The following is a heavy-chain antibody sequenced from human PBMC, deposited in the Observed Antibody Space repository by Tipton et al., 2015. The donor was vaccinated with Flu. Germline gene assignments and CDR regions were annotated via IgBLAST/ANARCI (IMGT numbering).Heavy chain of an antibody. Sequence: SLRLSCTVSGFTLRGYGMQWVRQAPGKGLEWVAVVSYDGRTEYYSDSVKGRFTISRVIRKNTLFLRMNSLRPEDWAVYYCVKELHSNGYGAVFDYWGQGTLVTVSS. CDR3: VKELHSNGYGAVFDY. V-gene: IGHV3-30*18. J-gene: IGHJ4*02. CDR1: GFTLRGYG. CDR2: VSYDGRTE. D-gene: IGHD3-22*01.